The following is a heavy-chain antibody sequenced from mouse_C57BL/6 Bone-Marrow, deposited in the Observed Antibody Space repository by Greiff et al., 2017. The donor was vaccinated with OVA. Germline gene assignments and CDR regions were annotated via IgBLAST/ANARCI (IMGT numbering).Heavy chain of an antibody. Sequence: QVQLKESGAELVRPGTSVKVSCKASGYAFTNYLIEWVKQRPGQGLEWIGVINPGSGGTNYNEKFKGKATLTADKSSSTAYMQLSSLTSEDSAVYFCARQSILFAYWGQGTLVTVSA. CDR1: GYAFTNYL. D-gene: IGHD1-3*01. V-gene: IGHV1-54*01. CDR2: INPGSGGT. CDR3: ARQSILFAY. J-gene: IGHJ3*01.